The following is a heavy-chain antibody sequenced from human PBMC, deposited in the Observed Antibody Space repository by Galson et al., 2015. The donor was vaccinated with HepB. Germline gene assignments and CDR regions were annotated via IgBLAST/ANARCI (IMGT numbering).Heavy chain of an antibody. CDR1: GYTFTSYG. CDR3: ARMCGDYPSGRYYYYYYMDV. D-gene: IGHD4-17*01. Sequence: SVKVSCKASGYTFTSYGISWVRQAPGQGLEWMGWISAYNGNTNYAQKLQGRVTMTTDTSTSTAYMELRSLRSDDTAVYYCARMCGDYPSGRYYYYYYMDVWGKGTTVTVS. V-gene: IGHV1-18*01. CDR2: ISAYNGNT. J-gene: IGHJ6*03.